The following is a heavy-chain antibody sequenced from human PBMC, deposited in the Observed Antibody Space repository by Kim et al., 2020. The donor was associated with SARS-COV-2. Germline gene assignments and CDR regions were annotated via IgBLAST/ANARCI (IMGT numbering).Heavy chain of an antibody. J-gene: IGHJ6*02. CDR1: GGTFSSYA. D-gene: IGHD3-9*01. V-gene: IGHV1-69*06. CDR2: IIPIFGTA. Sequence: SVKVSCKASGGTFSSYAISWVRQAPGQGLEWMGGIIPIFGTANYAQKFQGRVTITADKSTSTAYMELSSLRSEDTAVYYCARVVLRYFDWSTYYYGMDVWGQGTTVTVSS. CDR3: ARVVLRYFDWSTYYYGMDV.